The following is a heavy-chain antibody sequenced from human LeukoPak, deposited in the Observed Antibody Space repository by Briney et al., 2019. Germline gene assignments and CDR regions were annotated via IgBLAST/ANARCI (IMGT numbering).Heavy chain of an antibody. Sequence: SETLPLTCTVSGGSISSSSYYWGWIRQPPGKGLEWIGSIYYSGSTYYNPSLKSRVTISVDTSKNQFSLKLSSVTAADTAVCYCARLEAAAAPFDYWGQGTLVTVSS. J-gene: IGHJ4*02. CDR3: ARLEAAAAPFDY. V-gene: IGHV4-39*01. D-gene: IGHD6-13*01. CDR2: IYYSGST. CDR1: GGSISSSSYY.